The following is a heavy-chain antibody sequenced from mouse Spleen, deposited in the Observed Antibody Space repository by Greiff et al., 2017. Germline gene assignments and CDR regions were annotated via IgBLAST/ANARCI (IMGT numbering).Heavy chain of an antibody. J-gene: IGHJ1*01. Sequence: VQLQQSGPELVKPGASVKISCKASGYAFSSSWMNWVKQRPGKGLEWIGRIYPGDGDTNYNGKFKGKATLTADKSSSTAYMQLSSLTSEDSAVYFCASNWDRYFDVWGAGTTVTVSS. V-gene: IGHV1-82*01. D-gene: IGHD4-1*01. CDR2: IYPGDGDT. CDR3: ASNWDRYFDV. CDR1: GYAFSSSW.